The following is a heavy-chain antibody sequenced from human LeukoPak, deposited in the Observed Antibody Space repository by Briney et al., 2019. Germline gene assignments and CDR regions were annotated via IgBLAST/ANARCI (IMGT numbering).Heavy chain of an antibody. J-gene: IGHJ6*02. CDR1: GGTFSSYA. Sequence: GASVKVSCTASGGTFSSYAISWVRQAPGQGLEWMGGIIPIFGTANYAQKFQGRVTITADESTSTAYMELSSLRSEDTAVYYCARASVVVSRYYYYYGMDVWGQGTTVTVSS. CDR2: IIPIFGTA. CDR3: ARASVVVSRYYYYYGMDV. D-gene: IGHD3-22*01. V-gene: IGHV1-69*13.